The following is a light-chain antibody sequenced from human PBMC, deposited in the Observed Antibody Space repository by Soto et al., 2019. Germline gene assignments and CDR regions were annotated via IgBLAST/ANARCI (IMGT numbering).Light chain of an antibody. CDR2: QDT. CDR3: QAWDRNTML. CDR1: KLGEKY. V-gene: IGLV3-1*01. Sequence: SYELTQPPSVSVSPGQTASITCSGDKLGEKYVSWHQQKPGQSPVAVIYQDTKRPSGIPDRFSGSNSGNTATLTISGTQAMDEAAYYCQAWDRNTMLFGGGTKLTVL. J-gene: IGLJ2*01.